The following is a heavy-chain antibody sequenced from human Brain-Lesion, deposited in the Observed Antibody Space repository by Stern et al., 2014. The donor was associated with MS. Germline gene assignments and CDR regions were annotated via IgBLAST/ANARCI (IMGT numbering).Heavy chain of an antibody. CDR3: ARRATYNEWKQIWRGWFDP. Sequence: QVQLVQSGPGLVKPSQTLSLTCTVSGDSISGGGYYWSWIRQHPGKGLEWIGHIYYSGNTYYNPSLKSRVTMSVDTSNNQFSLRLRSVTAADTAVYYCARRATYNEWKQIWRGWFDPWGQGTLVTVSS. CDR1: GDSISGGGYY. CDR2: IYYSGNT. D-gene: IGHD5-18*01. J-gene: IGHJ5*02. V-gene: IGHV4-31*03.